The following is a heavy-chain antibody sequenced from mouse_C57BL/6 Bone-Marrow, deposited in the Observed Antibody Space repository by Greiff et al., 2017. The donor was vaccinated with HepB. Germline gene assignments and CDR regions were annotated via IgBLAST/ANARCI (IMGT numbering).Heavy chain of an antibody. D-gene: IGHD1-1*01. CDR1: GYTFTSYW. V-gene: IGHV1-55*01. J-gene: IGHJ2*01. Sequence: QVQLQQPGAELVKPGASVKMSCKASGYTFTSYWITRVKQRPGQGLEWIGDIYPGSGSTNYNEKFKSKATLTVYTSSSTAYLQLSSLTSEDSAVYYCARDYGSSYEFDYWGQGTTLTVSS. CDR2: IYPGSGST. CDR3: ARDYGSSYEFDY.